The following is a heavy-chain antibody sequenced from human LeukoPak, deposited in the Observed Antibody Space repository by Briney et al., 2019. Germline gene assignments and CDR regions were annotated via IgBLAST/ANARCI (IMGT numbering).Heavy chain of an antibody. D-gene: IGHD2-2*01. CDR2: IIPIFGTA. J-gene: IGHJ4*02. V-gene: IGHV1-69*13. Sequence: VKVSCKASGGTFSSSAISWVRQAPGQGLEWMGGIIPIFGTANYAQKFQGRVTITADESTSTAYMELSSLRSEDTAVYYCARDVYCSSTTCSYYFDYWGQGTLVTVSS. CDR3: ARDVYCSSTTCSYYFDY. CDR1: GGTFSSSA.